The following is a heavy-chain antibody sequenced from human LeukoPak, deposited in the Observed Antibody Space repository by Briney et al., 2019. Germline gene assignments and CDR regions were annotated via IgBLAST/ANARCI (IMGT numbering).Heavy chain of an antibody. J-gene: IGHJ6*02. CDR3: AKRGAARPNYYYYGMDV. D-gene: IGHD6-6*01. V-gene: IGHV3-23*01. CDR2: ISGSGGST. Sequence: PGGSLRLSCAASGFTFSSYAMSWVRQAPGKGLEWVSAISGSGGSTYYTDSVKGRFTIPRDNSKNTLYLQMNSLRAEDTAVYYCAKRGAARPNYYYYGMDVWGQGTTVTVSS. CDR1: GFTFSSYA.